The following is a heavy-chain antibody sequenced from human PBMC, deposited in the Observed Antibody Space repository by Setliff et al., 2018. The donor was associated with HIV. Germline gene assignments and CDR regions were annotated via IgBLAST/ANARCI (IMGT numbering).Heavy chain of an antibody. CDR1: GGSISSSVYF. V-gene: IGHV4-39*01. J-gene: IGHJ5*02. CDR3: ARRHTAFDP. D-gene: IGHD5-18*01. Sequence: PSETLSLTCTVSGGSISSSVYFWGWIRQPPEKGLEWIGSIYYSGSTYYNPSLKSRVTISIDTSRNQFSLKLTSVTAADTAMYYCARRHTAFDPWGQGTLVTVSS. CDR2: IYYSGST.